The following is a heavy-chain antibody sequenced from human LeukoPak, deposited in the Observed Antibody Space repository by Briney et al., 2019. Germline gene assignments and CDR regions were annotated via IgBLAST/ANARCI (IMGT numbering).Heavy chain of an antibody. V-gene: IGHV3-20*04. D-gene: IGHD6-13*01. CDR3: ARSLGRRRIAAAGMDYFDY. CDR2: INRNGNST. CDR1: GFTFDDYG. J-gene: IGHJ4*02. Sequence: PGGSLRLSCAASGFTFDDYGMSWVRQAPGKRLEWVSAINRNGNSTGYADSVKGRFTISRDNAKNSLYLQMNSLRAEDTALYYCARSLGRRRIAAAGMDYFDYWGQGTLVTVSS.